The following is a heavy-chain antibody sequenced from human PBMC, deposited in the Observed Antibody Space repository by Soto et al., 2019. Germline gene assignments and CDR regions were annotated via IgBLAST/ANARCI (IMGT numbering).Heavy chain of an antibody. CDR3: ARDSRAQLWYGHYYYGMDV. Sequence: LSLTCAVSGYSISSGYYWGWIRQPPGKGLEWIGSIYHSGSTYYNPSLKSRVTISVDTSKNQFSLKLSSVTAADTAVYYCARDSRAQLWYGHYYYGMDVWGQGTTVTVSS. CDR1: GYSISSGYY. V-gene: IGHV4-38-2*02. J-gene: IGHJ6*02. D-gene: IGHD5-18*01. CDR2: IYHSGST.